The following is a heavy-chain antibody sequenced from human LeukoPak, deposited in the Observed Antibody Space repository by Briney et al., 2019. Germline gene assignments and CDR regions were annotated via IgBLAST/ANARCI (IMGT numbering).Heavy chain of an antibody. Sequence: SETLSLTCAVYGGSFSGYYWSWIRRPPGKGLEWIGEINHSGSTNYNPSLKSRVTISVDTSKNQFSLKLSSVTAADTAVYYCATGEKQWELLNYWGQGTLVTVSS. V-gene: IGHV4-34*01. CDR1: GGSFSGYY. CDR3: ATGEKQWELLNY. J-gene: IGHJ4*02. D-gene: IGHD1-26*01. CDR2: INHSGST.